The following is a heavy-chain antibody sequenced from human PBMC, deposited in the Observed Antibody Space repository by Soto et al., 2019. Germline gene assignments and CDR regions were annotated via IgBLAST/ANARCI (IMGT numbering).Heavy chain of an antibody. V-gene: IGHV3-53*01. CDR3: ARHAWLES. CDR2: IHSDANT. Sequence: VGSLRLSCAASGFNVSINSMNWVRQAPGKGLEWLSLIHSDANTKYADSVKGRFTISRDSSENKFYLQMNSLRAEDTAVYYCARHAWLESWGQGTLVTVSS. J-gene: IGHJ5*01. CDR1: GFNVSINS.